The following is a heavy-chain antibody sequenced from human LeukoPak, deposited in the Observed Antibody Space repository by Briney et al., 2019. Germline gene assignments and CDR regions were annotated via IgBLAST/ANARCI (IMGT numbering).Heavy chain of an antibody. CDR1: GFTFSSYA. J-gene: IGHJ5*02. V-gene: IGHV3-23*01. D-gene: IGHD3-3*01. CDR2: ISGSGGST. Sequence: PGGSLRLSCAASGFTFSSYAMSWVRQAPGKGLEWVSAISGSGGSTYYADSVKGRFTISRDNSKNTLYLQMNSLRAEDTAVYYCARAAIFGVPSPNWFDPRGQGTLVTVSS. CDR3: ARAAIFGVPSPNWFDP.